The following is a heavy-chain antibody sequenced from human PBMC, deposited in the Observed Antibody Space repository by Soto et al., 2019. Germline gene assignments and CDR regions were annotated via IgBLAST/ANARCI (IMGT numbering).Heavy chain of an antibody. CDR1: GFTFSSYD. D-gene: IGHD3-16*01. CDR2: IGTAGDT. V-gene: IGHV3-13*01. J-gene: IGHJ6*02. Sequence: EVQLVESGGGLVQPGGSLRLSCAASGFTFSSYDMHWVRQATGKGLEWVSAIGTAGDTYYPGSVKGRFTISRENAKNSLYLQMNSLRARDTAVYYCARDKTLGGMDVWGQGTTVTVSS. CDR3: ARDKTLGGMDV.